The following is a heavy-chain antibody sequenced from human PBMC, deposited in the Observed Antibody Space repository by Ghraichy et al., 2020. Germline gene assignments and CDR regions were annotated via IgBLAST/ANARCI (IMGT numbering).Heavy chain of an antibody. J-gene: IGHJ4*02. CDR1: GFTFTSSA. Sequence: SVKVSCKASGFTFTSSAMQWVRQARGQRLEWIGWIVVGSGNTNYAQKFQERVTITRDMSTSTAYMELSSLRSEDTAVYYCAAKIGYYDSSGYYYSEYYFDYWGQGTLVTVSS. V-gene: IGHV1-58*02. CDR3: AAKIGYYDSSGYYYSEYYFDY. CDR2: IVVGSGNT. D-gene: IGHD3-22*01.